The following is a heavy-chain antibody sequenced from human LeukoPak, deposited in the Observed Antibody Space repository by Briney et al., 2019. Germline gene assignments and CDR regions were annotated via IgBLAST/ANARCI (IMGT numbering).Heavy chain of an antibody. CDR3: ARDDCSSISCYHNWFDP. CDR2: IKQDGSEK. Sequence: GGSLRLSCAASGFTFSRYWMSWVRQAPGKGLEWVANIKQDGSEKYYVDSVRGRFTISRDNAKNSLYLQMNSLRAEDTAVYYCARDDCSSISCYHNWFDPWGQGTLVTVSS. J-gene: IGHJ5*02. V-gene: IGHV3-7*01. D-gene: IGHD2-2*01. CDR1: GFTFSRYW.